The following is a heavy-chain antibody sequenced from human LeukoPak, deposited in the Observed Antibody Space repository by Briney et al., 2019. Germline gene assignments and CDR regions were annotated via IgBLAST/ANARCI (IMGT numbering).Heavy chain of an antibody. D-gene: IGHD2-21*02. Sequence: SETPSLTCAVYGGSFSGYYWSWIRQPPGKGLEWIGEINHSGSTNYNPSLKSRVTISVDTSKNQFSLKLSSVTAADTAVYYCARVDPPRRLDYWGQGTLVTVSS. CDR3: ARVDPPRRLDY. CDR2: INHSGST. V-gene: IGHV4-34*01. J-gene: IGHJ4*02. CDR1: GGSFSGYY.